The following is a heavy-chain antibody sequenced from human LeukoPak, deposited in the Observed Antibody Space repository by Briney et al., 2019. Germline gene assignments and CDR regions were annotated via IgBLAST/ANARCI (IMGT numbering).Heavy chain of an antibody. D-gene: IGHD3-16*02. V-gene: IGHV1-69*04. CDR1: GGTFSSYA. Sequence: SVKVSCKASGGTFSSYAISWVRQAPGQGLEWMGRIIPIFGIANYAQKFQGRVTITADKSTNTAYMELSSLRSEDTAVYYCARGQALRLGELSFYGGYYYYGMDVWGKGTTVTVSS. CDR3: ARGQALRLGELSFYGGYYYYGMDV. CDR2: IIPIFGIA. J-gene: IGHJ6*04.